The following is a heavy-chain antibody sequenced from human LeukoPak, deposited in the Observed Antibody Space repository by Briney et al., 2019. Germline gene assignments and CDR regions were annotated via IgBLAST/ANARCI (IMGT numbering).Heavy chain of an antibody. D-gene: IGHD5-18*01. J-gene: IGHJ5*02. CDR2: IYHSGST. CDR3: ARASTYSSNWLDP. Sequence: SETLSLTCTVSGYSISSGYYWGWIRQPPGKGLEWIGSIYHSGSTYYNPSLKSRVTISVDTSKNQFSLKLSSVTAADTAVYYCARASTYSSNWLDPWGQGTLVTVSS. V-gene: IGHV4-38-2*02. CDR1: GYSISSGYY.